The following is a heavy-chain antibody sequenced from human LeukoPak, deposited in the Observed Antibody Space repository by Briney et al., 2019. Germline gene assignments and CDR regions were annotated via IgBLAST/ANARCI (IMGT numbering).Heavy chain of an antibody. CDR3: ARSSFLSGSYDHSY. V-gene: IGHV1-2*02. CDR2: INPNSGGT. J-gene: IGHJ4*02. CDR1: GYTFTGYY. Sequence: GASVKVSCKASGYTFTGYYMHWVRQAPGQGLEWMGWINPNSGGTNYAQKFQGRVTMTRDTSISTAYMELSRLRSDDTAVYYCARSSFLSGSYDHSYWGQGTLVTVSS. D-gene: IGHD3-10*01.